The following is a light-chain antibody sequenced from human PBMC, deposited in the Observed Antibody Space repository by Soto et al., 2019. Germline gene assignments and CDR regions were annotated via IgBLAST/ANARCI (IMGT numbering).Light chain of an antibody. CDR2: GAS. V-gene: IGKV3-15*01. CDR3: QQYYKWPRT. CDR1: QSVSSN. Sequence: EIVLTQSPGTLSLSPGERATLSCRASQSVSSNSLAWYHQKPGQAPRLLIYGASTRATGIPARFSGSGSGTEFTLTISSLQSEDFAVYYCQQYYKWPRTFGQGTKVDIK. J-gene: IGKJ1*01.